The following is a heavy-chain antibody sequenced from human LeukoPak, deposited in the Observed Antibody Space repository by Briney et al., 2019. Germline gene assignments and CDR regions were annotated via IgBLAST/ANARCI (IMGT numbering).Heavy chain of an antibody. CDR1: GFTFSSYW. CDR3: ARDLRIAAAGNHYYYGMDV. V-gene: IGHV3-7*03. D-gene: IGHD6-13*01. CDR2: IKQDGSEK. J-gene: IGHJ6*02. Sequence: GGSLRLSCAASGFTFSSYWMSWVRQAPGKGLEWVANIKQDGSEKYYVDSVKGRFTISRDNAKNSLYLQMNSLRAEDTAVYYCARDLRIAAAGNHYYYGMDVWGQGTTVTVSS.